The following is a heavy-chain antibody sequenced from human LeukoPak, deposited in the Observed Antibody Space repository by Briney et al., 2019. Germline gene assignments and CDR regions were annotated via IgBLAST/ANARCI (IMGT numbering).Heavy chain of an antibody. CDR1: GFTFSSYW. J-gene: IGHJ4*02. Sequence: PGGSLRLSCAASGFTFSSYWMSWVRQAPGKGLEWVANIKQDGSEKYYVDSVKGRFTISRDNAKNSLYLQMNSLRAEDTAVYYCARDFPYYYDTSGYYSDYWGQGTLVTVSS. CDR2: IKQDGSEK. V-gene: IGHV3-7*01. CDR3: ARDFPYYYDTSGYYSDY. D-gene: IGHD3-22*01.